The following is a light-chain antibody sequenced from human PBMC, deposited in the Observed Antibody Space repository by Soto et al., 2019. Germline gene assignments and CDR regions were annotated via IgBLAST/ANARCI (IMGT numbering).Light chain of an antibody. J-gene: IGKJ1*01. CDR1: QSVGSNY. Sequence: ELVLTQSPGTLSLSPGERATLSCRASQSVGSNYLAWYQQKPGQAPRILIFGASSRATGIPDRFSGSGSGTDFNLTISRLEPEDFAVYYCQQYGSSSWTFGQGTKVEIK. CDR2: GAS. CDR3: QQYGSSSWT. V-gene: IGKV3-20*01.